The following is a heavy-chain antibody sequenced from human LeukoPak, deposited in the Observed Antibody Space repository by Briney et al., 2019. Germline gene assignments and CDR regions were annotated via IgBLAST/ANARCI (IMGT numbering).Heavy chain of an antibody. D-gene: IGHD3-22*01. J-gene: IGHJ1*01. Sequence: GGSLRLSCIASGFTFNKYGMHWVRQAPGRGLEWVAVRSDDGSAQHYADSVRGRFTISRDNSKNTLSLQMNSLRPEDTAMYFCAKDRDPYSSGTWDSWGQGTLVIVSS. CDR3: AKDRDPYSSGTWDS. CDR1: GFTFNKYG. V-gene: IGHV3-30*18. CDR2: RSDDGSAQ.